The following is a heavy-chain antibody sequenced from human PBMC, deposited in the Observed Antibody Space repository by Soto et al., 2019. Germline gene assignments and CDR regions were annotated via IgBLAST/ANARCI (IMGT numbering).Heavy chain of an antibody. D-gene: IGHD3-3*01. Sequence: QVQLVESGGGVVQPGRSLRLSCAASGFTFSSYGMHWVRQAPGKGLEWVAVISYDGSNKNYADSVKGRFTISRDNSKNTQYLQMNSLRAEDTAVYYCAEEVWSGPMDVWGQGTTGTVSS. V-gene: IGHV3-30*18. J-gene: IGHJ6*02. CDR3: AEEVWSGPMDV. CDR1: GFTFSSYG. CDR2: ISYDGSNK.